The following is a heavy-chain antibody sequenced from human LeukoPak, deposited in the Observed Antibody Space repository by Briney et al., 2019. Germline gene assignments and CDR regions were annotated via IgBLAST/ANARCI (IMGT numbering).Heavy chain of an antibody. CDR3: ARLITGTTTAFDI. V-gene: IGHV4-59*12. CDR1: GGSISTYY. Sequence: SETLSLTCTVSGGSISTYYWSWVRQPPGKGLEWIGYIYYSGSTNYNPSLKSRVTISVDTSKNQVSLKLSSVTAADTAVYYCARLITGTTTAFDIWGQGTMVTVSS. J-gene: IGHJ3*02. CDR2: IYYSGST. D-gene: IGHD1-7*01.